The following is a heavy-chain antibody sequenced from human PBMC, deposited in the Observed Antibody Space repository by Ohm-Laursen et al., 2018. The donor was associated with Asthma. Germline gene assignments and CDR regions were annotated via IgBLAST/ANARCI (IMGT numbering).Heavy chain of an antibody. J-gene: IGHJ4*02. V-gene: IGHV7-4-1*02. CDR2: IHTDTGNP. CDR3: ARGRYCSGGRCYKDS. Sequence: SSVKVSCKASGYTFTSYPMTWVRQASGQGLEWMGWIHTDTGNPTYAQGFTGRFVFSLDTSVNTAYLQISSLKTEDTAVYYCARGRYCSGGRCYKDSWGQGTLVTVSS. CDR1: GYTFTSYP. D-gene: IGHD2-15*01.